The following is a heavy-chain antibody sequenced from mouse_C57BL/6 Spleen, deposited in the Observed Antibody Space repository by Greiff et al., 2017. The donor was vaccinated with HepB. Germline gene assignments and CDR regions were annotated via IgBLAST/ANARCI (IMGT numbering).Heavy chain of an antibody. CDR3: ARPWQLRLQGAMDY. Sequence: VQLQHPGAELVKPGASVKMSCKASGYTFTSYWITWVKQRPGQGLEWIGDIYPGSGSTNYNEKFKSKATLTVDTSSSTAYMQLSSLTSEDSAVYYCARPWQLRLQGAMDYWGQGTSVTVSS. CDR1: GYTFTSYW. D-gene: IGHD3-2*02. CDR2: IYPGSGST. J-gene: IGHJ4*01. V-gene: IGHV1-55*01.